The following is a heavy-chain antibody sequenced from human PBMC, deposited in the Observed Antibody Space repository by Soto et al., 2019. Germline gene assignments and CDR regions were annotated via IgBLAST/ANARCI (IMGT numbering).Heavy chain of an antibody. CDR2: ISGSGGST. Sequence: EVQLLESGGGLVQPGGSLRLSCAASGFTFSSYAMSWVRQAPGKGLEWVSAISGSGGSTYYADSVKGRFTISRDNSKNTLYLQMHSLRAEDTAVYYCARRDSSGWYSLDYWGQGTLVTVSS. J-gene: IGHJ4*02. V-gene: IGHV3-23*01. CDR3: ARRDSSGWYSLDY. CDR1: GFTFSSYA. D-gene: IGHD6-19*01.